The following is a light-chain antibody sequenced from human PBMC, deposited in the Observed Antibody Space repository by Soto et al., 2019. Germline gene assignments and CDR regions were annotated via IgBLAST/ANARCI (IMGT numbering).Light chain of an antibody. J-gene: IGKJ2*01. V-gene: IGKV3-11*01. Sequence: ETVLTQSPSTLSLSPGERATLFCRASQSISRYLAWYQQKPGQAPRLLIYDASNRATGTPARFSGSGSGTDFTLTISSLEPEDFALYYCQQYNSWPPGTFGQGTKVDIK. CDR2: DAS. CDR1: QSISRY. CDR3: QQYNSWPPGT.